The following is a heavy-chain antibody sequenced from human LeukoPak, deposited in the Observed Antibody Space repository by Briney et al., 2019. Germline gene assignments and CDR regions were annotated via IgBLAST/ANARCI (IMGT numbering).Heavy chain of an antibody. Sequence: SETLSLTCTVSGGSISSSSYYWGWIRQPPGKGLEWIGSIYYSGSTYYNPSLKSRVTISVDTSKNQFSLKLSSVTAADTAVYYCARGRGLRFLAYYFDYWGQGTLVTVSS. D-gene: IGHD3-3*01. CDR1: GGSISSSSYY. J-gene: IGHJ4*02. V-gene: IGHV4-39*01. CDR2: IYYSGST. CDR3: ARGRGLRFLAYYFDY.